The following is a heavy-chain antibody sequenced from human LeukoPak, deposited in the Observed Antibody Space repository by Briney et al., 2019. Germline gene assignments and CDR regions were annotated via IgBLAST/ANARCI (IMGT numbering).Heavy chain of an antibody. CDR1: GFDVSTMW. J-gene: IGHJ6*02. CDR2: LASDDRT. Sequence: GGSLRLSCAASGFDVSTMWMIWVRQAPGKGLEWISVLASDDRTHYADSVKGRFSISRDNLKNTIYLQMSSLRVEDTALYYCAKDLPNHGLDVWGQGTTVTVSS. CDR3: AKDLPNHGLDV. V-gene: IGHV3-66*02.